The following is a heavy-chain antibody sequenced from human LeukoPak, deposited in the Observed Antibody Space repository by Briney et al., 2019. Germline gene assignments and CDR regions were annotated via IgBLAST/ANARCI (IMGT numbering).Heavy chain of an antibody. CDR1: GFTFSSYW. D-gene: IGHD3-10*01. V-gene: IGHV3-74*01. Sequence: GGSLRLSCAAPGFTFSSYWMHWVRQAPGKGLVWVSRINSDGSSTSYADSVKGRFTISRDNAKNTLYLQMNSLRAEDTAIYYCAKGPSEGWFGWFNSWGQGTLVTVSS. J-gene: IGHJ5*01. CDR2: INSDGSST. CDR3: AKGPSEGWFGWFNS.